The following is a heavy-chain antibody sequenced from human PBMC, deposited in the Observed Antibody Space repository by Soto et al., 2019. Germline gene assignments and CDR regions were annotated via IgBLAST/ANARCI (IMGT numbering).Heavy chain of an antibody. V-gene: IGHV4-59*01. CDR3: AKYRRTDAEGYTFDY. D-gene: IGHD2-15*01. J-gene: IGHJ4*02. CDR1: GCSITGSY. CDR2: IYYSGST. Sequence: SATLSLTFTVSGCSITGSYWSWIRPPPGKGLEWIGYIYYSGSTNFNPSLKSRVTMSVDTARNQFSLQLSSVTAADTAVYFCAKYRRTDAEGYTFDYWGQGALVNVSS.